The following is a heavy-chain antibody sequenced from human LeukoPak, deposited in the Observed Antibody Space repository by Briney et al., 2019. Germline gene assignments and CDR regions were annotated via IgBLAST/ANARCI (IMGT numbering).Heavy chain of an antibody. J-gene: IGHJ4*02. V-gene: IGHV3-7*01. CDR2: IKQDGSEQ. CDR1: GFTFSSYW. D-gene: IGHD6-19*01. Sequence: GGSLRLSCAASGFTFSSYWMSWVRQAPGKGLEWVANIKQDGSEQYYVDSVKGRFTISRDNAKSSLYLQMNSLRAEDTAVYYCATDRPYSSGWYFTFDYWGQGTLVTVSS. CDR3: ATDRPYSSGWYFTFDY.